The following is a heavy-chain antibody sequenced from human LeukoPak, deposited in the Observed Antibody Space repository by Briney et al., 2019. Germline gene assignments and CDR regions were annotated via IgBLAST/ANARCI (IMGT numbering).Heavy chain of an antibody. J-gene: IGHJ4*02. CDR3: ARARRYTSSAFDY. D-gene: IGHD6-13*01. Sequence: KASETLSLTCTVSGGSISSYYWSWIRQPPGKGLEWIGYIYYSGSTNYNPSLKSRVTISVDTSKNQFSLKMSSVTTADTAFYYCARARRYTSSAFDYWGQGTLVTVSS. CDR2: IYYSGST. CDR1: GGSISSYY. V-gene: IGHV4-59*01.